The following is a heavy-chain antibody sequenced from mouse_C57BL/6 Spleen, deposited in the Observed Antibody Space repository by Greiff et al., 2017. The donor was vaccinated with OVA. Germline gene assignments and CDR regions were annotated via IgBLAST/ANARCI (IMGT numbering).Heavy chain of an antibody. V-gene: IGHV7-3*01. Sequence: DVKLVESGGGLVQPGGSLSLSCAASGFTFTDYYMSWVRQPPGKALEWLGFIRNKANGYTTEYSASVKGRFTISRDNSQSILYLQMNALRAEDSATYYCARLGTDAMDYWGQGTSVTVSS. CDR2: IRNKANGYTT. CDR1: GFTFTDYY. D-gene: IGHD3-3*01. CDR3: ARLGTDAMDY. J-gene: IGHJ4*01.